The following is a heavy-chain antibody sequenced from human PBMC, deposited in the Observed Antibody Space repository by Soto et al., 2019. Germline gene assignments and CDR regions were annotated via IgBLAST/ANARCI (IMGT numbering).Heavy chain of an antibody. CDR1: GVTFTSYA. CDR3: AKGSFGFDY. D-gene: IGHD3-10*01. Sequence: GGSLRLSCAASGVTFTSYAMTWVRQVPGEGLQWVSSISKSGDSTYYADSVKGRFTTSRDNSKNTLYLQMNNLRAEDTAIYYCAKGSFGFDYWGQGTLVTVSS. V-gene: IGHV3-23*01. CDR2: ISKSGDST. J-gene: IGHJ4*02.